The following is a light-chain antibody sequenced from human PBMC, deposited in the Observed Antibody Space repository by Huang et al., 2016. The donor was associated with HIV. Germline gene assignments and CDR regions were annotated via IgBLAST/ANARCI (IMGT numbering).Light chain of an antibody. CDR1: QSIDTN. J-gene: IGKJ2*01. Sequence: EVVLTQSPATLSVSPGERATLSCGASQSIDTNLAWYQQKPGQSPRLLIFGASTRDTGIPARFGGSGSGTEFTLTISSLQSEDFAIYYCQHYNKWPPAFGQGTKLEIK. V-gene: IGKV3-15*01. CDR2: GAS. CDR3: QHYNKWPPA.